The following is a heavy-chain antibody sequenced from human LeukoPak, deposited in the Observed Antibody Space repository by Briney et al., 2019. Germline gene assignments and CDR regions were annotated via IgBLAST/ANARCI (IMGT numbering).Heavy chain of an antibody. J-gene: IGHJ6*03. V-gene: IGHV1-69*05. D-gene: IGHD5/OR15-5a*01. CDR3: ARAAVLYDGYMDV. CDR1: GGTFSSYA. Sequence: GSWVKVSCKASGGTFSSYAISWVRQAPAQGLGWMGRIIPIFGTANYAQKFQGRVTTTTDESTSTAYMERSSLRSEDTAVYYCARAAVLYDGYMDVWGKGTTVTVSS. CDR2: IIPIFGTA.